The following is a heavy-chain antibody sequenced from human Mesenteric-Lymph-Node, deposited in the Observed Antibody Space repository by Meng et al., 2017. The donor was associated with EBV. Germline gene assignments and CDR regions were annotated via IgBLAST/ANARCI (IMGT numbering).Heavy chain of an antibody. CDR2: INPNSGGT. CDR1: GYTFIGYY. D-gene: IGHD6-13*01. CDR3: AREGLISAAGSFYP. V-gene: IGHV1-2*06. J-gene: IGHJ5*02. Sequence: QGRLQSLGAEVKKHGASGKVSCNASGYTFIGYYIHWVRQTPGQGLEWMGRINPNSGGTNYAQKFQGRVTMTRDTSISTTYMELSKLRSDDTAVYFCAREGLISAAGSFYPWGQGTLVTVSS.